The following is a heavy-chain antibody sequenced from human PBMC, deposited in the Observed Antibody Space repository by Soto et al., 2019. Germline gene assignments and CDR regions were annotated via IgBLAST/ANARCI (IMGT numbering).Heavy chain of an antibody. Sequence: DQLVQSGAEVKKPGASVTVSCKASGYSFTNYGVTWVRQAPGQGLEWMGWISAFNGNTHYAQNLQGRVTMTTDASTSTAYMELRSLRSDATAVYYCARDRGVAPPVAGNTHYYYYMDVWGKGTTVTVSS. J-gene: IGHJ6*03. CDR2: ISAFNGNT. D-gene: IGHD6-19*01. V-gene: IGHV1-18*01. CDR3: ARDRGVAPPVAGNTHYYYYMDV. CDR1: GYSFTNYG.